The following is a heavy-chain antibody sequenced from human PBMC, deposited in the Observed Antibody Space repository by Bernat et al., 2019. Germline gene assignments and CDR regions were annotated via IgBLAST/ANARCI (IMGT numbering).Heavy chain of an antibody. D-gene: IGHD5-24*01. CDR1: GFTFSSYG. CDR3: VRDAGSEMATIIQRLSYAFDI. V-gene: IGHV3-30*03. J-gene: IGHJ3*02. Sequence: QVQLVESGGGVVQPGRSLRLSCAASGFTFSSYGMHWVRQAPGKGLEWVAVISDDGSNKYYADSVKGRFTISRDNSKNTLYLQMNSLRAEDTAVYYCVRDAGSEMATIIQRLSYAFDIWGQGTMVTVSS. CDR2: ISDDGSNK.